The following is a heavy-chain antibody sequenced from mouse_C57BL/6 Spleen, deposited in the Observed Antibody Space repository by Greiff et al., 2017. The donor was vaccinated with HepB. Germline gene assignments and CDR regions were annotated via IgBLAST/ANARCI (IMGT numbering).Heavy chain of an antibody. D-gene: IGHD3-3*01. CDR2: IDPETGGT. V-gene: IGHV1-15*01. Sequence: VQLQQSGAELVRPGASVTLSCKASGYTFTDYEMHWVKQTPVHGLEWIGAIDPETGGTAYNQKFKGKAILTADKSSSTAYMALRSLTSEVSAGYYCTREEGPGSSFAYWGQGTLVTVSA. CDR3: TREEGPGSSFAY. J-gene: IGHJ3*01. CDR1: GYTFTDYE.